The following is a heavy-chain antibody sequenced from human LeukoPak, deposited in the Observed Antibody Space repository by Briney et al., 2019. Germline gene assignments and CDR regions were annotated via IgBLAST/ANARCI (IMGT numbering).Heavy chain of an antibody. D-gene: IGHD3-16*01. Sequence: GGSLRLSCAASGFTFFTYAMHWVRQAPGKGLEWVAVISYDGSSKYYADSVKGRFTISRDNSKNTLYLQMNSLRPEETAVYFCGSVWGVTDYLDYWGQGTLVTVSS. V-gene: IGHV3-30*04. CDR1: GFTFFTYA. J-gene: IGHJ4*02. CDR3: GSVWGVTDYLDY. CDR2: ISYDGSSK.